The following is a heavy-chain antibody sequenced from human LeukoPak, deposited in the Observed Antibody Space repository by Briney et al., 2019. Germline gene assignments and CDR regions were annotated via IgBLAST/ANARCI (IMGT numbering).Heavy chain of an antibody. D-gene: IGHD2-2*01. J-gene: IGHJ4*02. V-gene: IGHV4-34*01. CDR3: SRGYCSSTSCYLYFDY. CDR1: GGSFSGYY. Sequence: SETLSLTCAVYGGSFSGYYWSWIRQPPGKGLEWFGEINHSGSSNYNPSLKSRVTISVDTSKNQFSLKLSSVTAADTAVYYCSRGYCSSTSCYLYFDYWGQGNLVTVSS. CDR2: INHSGSS.